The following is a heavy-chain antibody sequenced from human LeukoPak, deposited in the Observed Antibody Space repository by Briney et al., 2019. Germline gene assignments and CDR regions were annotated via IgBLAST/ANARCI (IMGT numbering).Heavy chain of an antibody. CDR1: GFTFSSYW. V-gene: IGHV3-74*03. CDR3: ARDAGGYCSGGSCYPYYFDY. Sequence: GGSLRLSCEDSGFTFSSYWMRWVRQAPGKGLVWVSRINPDGRTITYADSVKGRFTISRDNAKNTLYLQMNSLRVEDTAVYYCARDAGGYCSGGSCYPYYFDYWGQGTLVTVSS. D-gene: IGHD2-15*01. CDR2: INPDGRTI. J-gene: IGHJ4*02.